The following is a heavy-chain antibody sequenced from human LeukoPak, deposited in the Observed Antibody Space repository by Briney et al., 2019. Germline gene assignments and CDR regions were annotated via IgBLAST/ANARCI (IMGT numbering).Heavy chain of an antibody. Sequence: GGSLRLSCAASGFTFSDYYMSWIRQAPGKGLEWVSYISSSSYTNYADSVKGRFTISRDNAKNSLYLQMNSLRAEDTAVYYCARDGGYYYDSSGYCDYWGQGTLVTVSS. V-gene: IGHV3-11*05. CDR3: ARDGGYYYDSSGYCDY. D-gene: IGHD3-22*01. CDR1: GFTFSDYY. J-gene: IGHJ4*02. CDR2: ISSSSYT.